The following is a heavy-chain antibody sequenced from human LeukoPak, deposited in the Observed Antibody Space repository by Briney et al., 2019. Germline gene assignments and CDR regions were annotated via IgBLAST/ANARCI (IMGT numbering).Heavy chain of an antibody. J-gene: IGHJ3*02. V-gene: IGHV4-59*08. CDR1: GDSISSYY. CDR2: IYYSGNT. D-gene: IGHD5-18*01. CDR3: VLIDELWLRSNAFDI. Sequence: PSETLSLTCTVSGDSISSYYWSWIRQPPGKGLEWIGYIYYSGNTNYNPSLKSRVTISVDTSKNQFSLRLTSVTAADTAVYYCVLIDELWLRSNAFDIWGQGQWSPSLQ.